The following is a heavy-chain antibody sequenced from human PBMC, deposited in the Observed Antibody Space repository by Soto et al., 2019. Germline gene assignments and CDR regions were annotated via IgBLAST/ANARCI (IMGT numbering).Heavy chain of an antibody. CDR3: VKDRGYCSNIGGPPDALDI. CDR2: ISWNSDTV. Sequence: EVQLVESGGGLVQPGRSLRLSCAASGFTFDDHVMHWVRQAPGKGLEWVSGISWNSDTVAYAGSVRGRFTISRDNAKNSLYLQMNSLRAEDTALYYCVKDRGYCSNIGGPPDALDIWGQGTMVTVSS. V-gene: IGHV3-9*01. D-gene: IGHD2-2*01. CDR1: GFTFDDHV. J-gene: IGHJ3*02.